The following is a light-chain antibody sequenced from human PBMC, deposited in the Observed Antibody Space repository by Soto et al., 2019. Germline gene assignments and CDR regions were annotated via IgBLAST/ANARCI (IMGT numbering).Light chain of an antibody. Sequence: DIQMTQSPSTLSASVGDRVTITCRASQTINNWLAWYQQKPGKAPKFLIHKASTLQSGVPSRFSGSGSGTEFTLTINSLQPDDFATYYCQHYDGYPFTFGGGTKVEIK. J-gene: IGKJ4*01. CDR1: QTINNW. CDR3: QHYDGYPFT. CDR2: KAS. V-gene: IGKV1-5*03.